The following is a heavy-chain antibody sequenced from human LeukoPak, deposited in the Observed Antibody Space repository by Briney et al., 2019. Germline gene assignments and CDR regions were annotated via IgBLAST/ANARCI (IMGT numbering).Heavy chain of an antibody. D-gene: IGHD1-1*01. J-gene: IGHJ4*02. CDR3: ARDSQTRLGY. CDR1: GYTFTCYY. V-gene: IGHV1-2*02. CDR2: INPNSGGT. Sequence: GASVKVSCKASGYTFTCYYMHWVRQAPGQGLEWMAWINPNSGGTNYAQKFQGMVTMTRDTSTSTAYMELSRLRSDDTAVYYCARDSQTRLGYWGQGTLVTVSS.